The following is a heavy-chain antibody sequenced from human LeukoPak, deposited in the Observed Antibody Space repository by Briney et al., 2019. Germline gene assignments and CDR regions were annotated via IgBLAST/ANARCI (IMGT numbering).Heavy chain of an antibody. CDR3: ARVTGHFAS. CDR1: GFTFSSYG. CDR2: ISDIGGST. V-gene: IGHV3-23*01. J-gene: IGHJ4*02. D-gene: IGHD7-27*01. Sequence: GGSLRLSCAASGFTFSSYGMHWVRQAPGKGLEWVSSISDIGGSTYYADSVKGRFTISRDNSKSTLYLQMNSLRAEDTAVYYCARVTGHFASWGQGILVTVSS.